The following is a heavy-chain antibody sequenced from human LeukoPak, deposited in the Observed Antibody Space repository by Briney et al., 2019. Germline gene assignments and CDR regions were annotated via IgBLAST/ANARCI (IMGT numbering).Heavy chain of an antibody. CDR1: GFTFSSYG. V-gene: IGHV3-33*01. CDR2: IWYDGSNK. D-gene: IGHD3-22*01. J-gene: IGHJ4*02. CDR3: ARDGDVRDSSGYYSYYFDY. Sequence: PGGSLRLSCAASGFTFSSYGMDWVRQAPGKGLEWVACIWYDGSNKYYADSVKGRFTISRDNSKNTLYLQMNSLRAEDTAVYYCARDGDVRDSSGYYSYYFDYWGQGTLVTVSS.